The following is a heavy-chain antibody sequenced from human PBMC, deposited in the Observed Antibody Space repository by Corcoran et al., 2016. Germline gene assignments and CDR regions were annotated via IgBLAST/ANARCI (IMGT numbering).Heavy chain of an antibody. CDR3: STQLVQLERIFDY. D-gene: IGHD1-1*01. CDR2: IKSKTDGGTA. J-gene: IGHJ4*02. Sequence: EVQLVESGGGLVNPVGSLRLSCAASGFTFNNAWMNWVRQAPGKGLEWVGRIKSKTDGGTADYAAPVKGRFTISRDDSKNTLYLQMNSLKTEETAVYYGSTQLVQLERIFDYWGQVTLVTV. CDR1: GFTFNNAW. V-gene: IGHV3-15*07.